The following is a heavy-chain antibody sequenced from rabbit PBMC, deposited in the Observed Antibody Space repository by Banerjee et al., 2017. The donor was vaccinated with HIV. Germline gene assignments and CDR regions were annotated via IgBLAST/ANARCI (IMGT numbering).Heavy chain of an antibody. CDR3: ARDWTYYSDVYATYGFNL. J-gene: IGHJ4*01. D-gene: IGHD6-1*01. CDR1: GFSFSSSYW. CDR2: IYTGSSGST. V-gene: IGHV1S45*01. Sequence: QEQLEESGGDLVKPEGSLTLTCTASGFSFSSSYWICWVRQAPGKGLEWIACIYTGSSGSTYYASWAKGRFTISKTSSTTVTLQMTSLTAADTATYFCARDWTYYSDVYATYGFNLWGPGTLVTVS.